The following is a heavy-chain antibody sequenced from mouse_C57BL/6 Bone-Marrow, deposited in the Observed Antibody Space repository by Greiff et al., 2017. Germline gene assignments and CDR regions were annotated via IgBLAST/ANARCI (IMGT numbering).Heavy chain of an antibody. CDR3: ARSYYSNSFFDY. D-gene: IGHD2-5*01. CDR2: INPNNGGT. CDR1: GYTFTDYN. V-gene: IGHV1-22*01. J-gene: IGHJ2*01. Sequence: VQLQQSGPELVNPGASVKMSCKASGYTFTDYNMHWVKQSHGKSLEWIGYINPNNGGTSYNQKFKGKATLTVNKSSSTAYMELRSLTSEDSAVYYCARSYYSNSFFDYWGQGTTLTVSS.